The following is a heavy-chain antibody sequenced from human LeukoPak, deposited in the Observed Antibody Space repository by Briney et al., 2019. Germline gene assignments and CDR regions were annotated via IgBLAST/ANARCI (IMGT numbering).Heavy chain of an antibody. J-gene: IGHJ5*02. V-gene: IGHV3-74*03. CDR3: ARGSNTVSTKDWFDP. CDR2: NNTYGTTT. Sequence: PGGSLRLSCAVSVFPFSAYWMHWVRQAPGKGLVWVAHNNTYGTTTTYGDAVEGRFTISRDNAENALYLEMNSLRDDDTAVYYCARGSNTVSTKDWFDPWGQGTQVTVSS. CDR1: VFPFSAYW. D-gene: IGHD5/OR15-5a*01.